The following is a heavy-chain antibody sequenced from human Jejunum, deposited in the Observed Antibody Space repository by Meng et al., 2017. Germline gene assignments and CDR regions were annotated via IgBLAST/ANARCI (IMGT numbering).Heavy chain of an antibody. CDR2: IYHSGTT. J-gene: IGHJ4*02. CDR1: GGSISNW. D-gene: IGHD3-22*01. CDR3: ARVQGDFYDNDAYYSYFAY. Sequence: QVQVEESGPGLVKPSGTLSLTCTVSGGSISNWWSWVRQPPGKGLEWIGDIYHSGTTNYNPSLQSRVTISVDKSENQFSLKLRSVTAADTAVYYCARVQGDFYDNDAYYSYFAYWGPGALVTVSS. V-gene: IGHV4-4*02.